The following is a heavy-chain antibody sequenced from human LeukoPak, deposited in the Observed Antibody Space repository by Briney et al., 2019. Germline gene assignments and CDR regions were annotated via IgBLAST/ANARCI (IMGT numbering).Heavy chain of an antibody. CDR3: AKTTTGYSSGRYPGWPVDY. CDR1: GFTFSDYY. Sequence: GGSLRLSCAASGFTFSDYYMSWIRQAPGKGLEWVSYISSSGSTIDYADSVKGRFTISRDNAKNSLYLQMNSLRAEDTAVYYCAKTTTGYSSGRYPGWPVDYWGQGTLVTVPS. V-gene: IGHV3-11*01. J-gene: IGHJ4*02. D-gene: IGHD6-19*01. CDR2: ISSSGSTI.